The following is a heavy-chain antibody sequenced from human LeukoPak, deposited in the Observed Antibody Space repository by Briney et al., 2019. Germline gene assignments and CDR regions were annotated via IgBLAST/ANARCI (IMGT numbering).Heavy chain of an antibody. J-gene: IGHJ4*02. CDR3: ARLISTSGWYGDY. Sequence: GGSLRLSCAASGFTFSSHSMKWVRQAPGKGLEWVSYIDDSTTTTHYADSVKGRFTISRDNAKNSLYLQINSLRAEDTAVYYCARLISTSGWYGDYWGQGTLVTVSS. D-gene: IGHD6-19*01. V-gene: IGHV3-48*01. CDR1: GFTFSSHS. CDR2: IDDSTTTT.